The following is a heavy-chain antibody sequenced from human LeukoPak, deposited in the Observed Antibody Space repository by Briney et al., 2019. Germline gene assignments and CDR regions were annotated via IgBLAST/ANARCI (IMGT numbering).Heavy chain of an antibody. CDR3: ARGRIAKIVVVHSFSYGMDV. CDR1: GGSFTDYF. V-gene: IGHV4-34*01. CDR2: INDYTGDT. J-gene: IGHJ6*02. D-gene: IGHD3-22*01. Sequence: SETLSLTCTVFGGSFTDYFWTWIRHSPGKGLEWIGEINDYTGDTNYNPSLNSRVSISLEKSKNQFSLELRSVTAADTAVYYCARGRIAKIVVVHSFSYGMDVWGQGTTVTVSS.